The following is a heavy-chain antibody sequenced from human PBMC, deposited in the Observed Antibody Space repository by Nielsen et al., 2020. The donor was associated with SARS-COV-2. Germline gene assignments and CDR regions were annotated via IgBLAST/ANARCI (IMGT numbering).Heavy chain of an antibody. CDR1: GFTFSDYY. CDR3: ARVGRSWYGFDS. D-gene: IGHD6-13*01. J-gene: IGHJ4*02. CDR2: ISTGSRNT. V-gene: IGHV3-11*05. Sequence: GGSLRLYCAASGFTFSDYYMTWIRQAPGKGLEWLSYISTGSRNTIYADSVKGRITISRDNAKNSLYLQMNSLRADDTAVYYCARVGRSWYGFDSWGQGTLVTVSS.